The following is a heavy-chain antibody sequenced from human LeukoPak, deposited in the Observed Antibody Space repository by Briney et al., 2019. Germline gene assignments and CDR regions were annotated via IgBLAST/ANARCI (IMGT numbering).Heavy chain of an antibody. D-gene: IGHD6-13*01. Sequence: SETLSLTCTVSGGSISSYYWSWIRQPPGKGLEWIGYIYYSGSTNYNPSLKGRVTISVDTSKNQFSLKLSSVTAADTAVYYCARASIVIAAAGDYWYFDLWGRGTLVTVSS. J-gene: IGHJ2*01. CDR1: GGSISSYY. CDR2: IYYSGST. CDR3: ARASIVIAAAGDYWYFDL. V-gene: IGHV4-59*01.